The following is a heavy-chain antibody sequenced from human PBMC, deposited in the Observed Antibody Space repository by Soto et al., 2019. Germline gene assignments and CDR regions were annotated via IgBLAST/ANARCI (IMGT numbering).Heavy chain of an antibody. V-gene: IGHV4-59*08. D-gene: IGHD5-12*01. CDR2: IYYSGST. CDR3: ARHGDGYHQGAFDI. CDR1: GGSISSYY. Sequence: QVQLQESGPGLVKPSETLSLTCTVSGGSISSYYWSWIRQPPGKGLEWIGYIYYSGSTNYNPSLKSRVTISVSTSQNHVSLKLSSVTAADTAVYYCARHGDGYHQGAFDIWCQGTMVTVSS. J-gene: IGHJ3*02.